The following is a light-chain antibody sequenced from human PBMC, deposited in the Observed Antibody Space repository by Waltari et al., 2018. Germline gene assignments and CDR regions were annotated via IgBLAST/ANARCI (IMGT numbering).Light chain of an antibody. V-gene: IGLV2-23*02. CDR1: SSDVGSYNL. CDR2: EVN. J-gene: IGLJ1*01. CDR3: CSYVGSSTYV. Sequence: QSALTQPASVSGSPGQSITISCTATSSDVGSYNLVSWYQQHPGNTPKLMIYEVNKRPSGVSNRFSGSNSGNTASLTISGLQAEDEADYYCCSYVGSSTYVFGTGTKVTVL.